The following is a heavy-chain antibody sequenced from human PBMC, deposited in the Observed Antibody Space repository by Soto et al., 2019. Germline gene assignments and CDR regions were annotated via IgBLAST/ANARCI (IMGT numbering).Heavy chain of an antibody. D-gene: IGHD2-8*01. V-gene: IGHV3-21*01. J-gene: IGHJ4*02. CDR2: ISTNSDYI. Sequence: GGSLRLSCASSGFTFASYNMLWVRQAPGKGLEWVASISTNSDYIYHADSVKGRFTVSRDNAKKSLYLQMNSLRDDDTAVYYCARDRDAYCSKGVCSGPYFDYWGRGTLVTVSS. CDR1: GFTFASYN. CDR3: ARDRDAYCSKGVCSGPYFDY.